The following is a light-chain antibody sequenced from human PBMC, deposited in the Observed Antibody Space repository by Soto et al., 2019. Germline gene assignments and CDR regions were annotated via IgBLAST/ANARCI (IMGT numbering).Light chain of an antibody. J-gene: IGKJ4*01. V-gene: IGKV3-15*01. CDR1: QSVSSN. CDR3: QQYNVWPLT. CDR2: VAS. Sequence: EIVMTQSPATLSVSPGERATLSCRASQSVSSNLAWYQQKPGQTPKLLIYVASTSATGIPARFSGSGSGTELTLTISSLQSEDFAVYYCQQYNVWPLTFGGGTKVEFK.